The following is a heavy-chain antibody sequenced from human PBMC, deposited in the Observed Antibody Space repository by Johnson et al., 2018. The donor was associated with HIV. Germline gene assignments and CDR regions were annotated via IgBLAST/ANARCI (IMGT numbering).Heavy chain of an antibody. CDR2: ISYDGSNK. J-gene: IGHJ3*02. CDR3: TTTRILGFGELSNAFDI. Sequence: VQLVESGGGVVQPGRSLRLSCAASGFTFSSYAMHWVRQAPGKGLEWVAVISYDGSNKYYADSVKGRFTISRDNSKNTLYLQMNSLRAEDTAVYHCTTTRILGFGELSNAFDIWGQGTMVTVSS. V-gene: IGHV3-30-3*01. CDR1: GFTFSSYA. D-gene: IGHD3-10*01.